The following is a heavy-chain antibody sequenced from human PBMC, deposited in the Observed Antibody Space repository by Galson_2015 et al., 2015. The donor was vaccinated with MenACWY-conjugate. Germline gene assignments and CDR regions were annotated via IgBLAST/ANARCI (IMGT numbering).Heavy chain of an antibody. Sequence: PALVKPTQTLTLTCSVSGFSLTTAGMVLSWIRQPPGKALEWLAHISSNDRKSYNTSLQSRLTISKDTSKSQVVLSMTNMDPVDTGTYYCARRARAGDRGDGGQGTLVTGSS. CDR3: ARRARAGDRGD. D-gene: IGHD2-21*02. CDR1: GFSLTTAGMV. V-gene: IGHV2-26*01. CDR2: ISSNDRK. J-gene: IGHJ4*02.